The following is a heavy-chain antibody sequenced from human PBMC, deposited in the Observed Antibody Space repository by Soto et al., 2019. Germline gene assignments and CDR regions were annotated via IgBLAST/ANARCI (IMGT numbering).Heavy chain of an antibody. D-gene: IGHD3-16*02. CDR3: ARSFSYRLIPSFDY. J-gene: IGHJ4*02. CDR2: LTGSGGST. Sequence: EVQLLESGGGLAQPGGSLRLSCSASGFTFTKYAMTWVRQAPGKGLEWVSGLTGSGGSTRYGDSVQGRFTISRDNSKNTLYLHMNSLRAEDTAMYYCARSFSYRLIPSFDYWGQGTLVTVSS. CDR1: GFTFTKYA. V-gene: IGHV3-23*01.